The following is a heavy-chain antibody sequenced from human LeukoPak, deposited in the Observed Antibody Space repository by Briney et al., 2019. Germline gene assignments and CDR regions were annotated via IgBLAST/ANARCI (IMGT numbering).Heavy chain of an antibody. CDR1: GGSFEHYF. Sequence: SETLSLTCTVSGGSFEHYFWSWIRQPPGKGLEFLGYVYYTGSTDYSPSLKSRLSISADTAKNQFSLNLRSVTAADTAVYYCFWIFHDILTPSYQIEYWGQGTLVTVYS. D-gene: IGHD3-9*01. J-gene: IGHJ4*02. V-gene: IGHV4-59*03. CDR3: FWIFHDILTPSYQIEY. CDR2: VYYTGST.